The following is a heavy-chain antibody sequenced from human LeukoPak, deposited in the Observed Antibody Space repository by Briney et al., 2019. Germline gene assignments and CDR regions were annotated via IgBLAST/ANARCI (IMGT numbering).Heavy chain of an antibody. D-gene: IGHD3-22*01. V-gene: IGHV5-51*01. CDR2: IYPGDSDT. J-gene: IGHJ3*02. CDR1: GYSFTSYW. Sequence: GESLKISCKGSGYSFTSYWIGWVRQMPGKGLEWMGIIYPGDSDTRYSPSFQGQVTISADKSISTAYLQWSSLKASDTAMYYCATAYDSSGYYYDAFDIWGQGTMVTVSS. CDR3: ATAYDSSGYYYDAFDI.